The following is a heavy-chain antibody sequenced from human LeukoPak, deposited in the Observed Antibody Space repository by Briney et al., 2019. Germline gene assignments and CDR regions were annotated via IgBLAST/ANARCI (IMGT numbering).Heavy chain of an antibody. CDR1: GFTFSAYA. V-gene: IGHV3-64D*09. Sequence: PGGSLRLSCSASGFTFSAYAMYWVRQAPGKGLDFVSGISSNGDRLFYADSVKGRFTISRDNSKNTLYPQMSSLTADDTAVYYCVKITSVTGGDCWGQGSRLTVSS. D-gene: IGHD1-1*01. CDR3: VKITSVTGGDC. J-gene: IGHJ4*02. CDR2: ISSNGDRL.